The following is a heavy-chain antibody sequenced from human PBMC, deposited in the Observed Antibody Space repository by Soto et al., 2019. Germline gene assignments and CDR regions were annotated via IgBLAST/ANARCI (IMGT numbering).Heavy chain of an antibody. CDR2: ISSSGTTI. D-gene: IGHD3-22*01. CDR1: GVAFKKYQ. J-gene: IGHJ6*02. CDR3: ARNNSWAFDYDSSNLMDV. V-gene: IGHV3-48*03. Sequence: PAGSLRLSCASSGVAFKKYQMKWVRNNQLNRLEWVSYISSSGTTIYYADSVKGRFTISRDNAKNSLYLQMNSLRAEDTAIYYCARNNSWAFDYDSSNLMDVWGQGNKVSGSS.